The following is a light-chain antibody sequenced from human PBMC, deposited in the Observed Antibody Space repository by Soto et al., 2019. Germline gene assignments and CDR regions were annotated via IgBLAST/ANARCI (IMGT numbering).Light chain of an antibody. CDR3: SSYTGGNPSYV. J-gene: IGLJ1*01. CDR1: SSDVGGYDY. Sequence: QSVLTQPPSASGSPGQSVTISCTGTSSDVGGYDYVSWYQQHPGKAPKLMIYEVTIRPSGVSDRFSGSKSCNTASLTVSGLQADDEADYYCSSYTGGNPSYVFGTGTKVTVL. V-gene: IGLV2-8*01. CDR2: EVT.